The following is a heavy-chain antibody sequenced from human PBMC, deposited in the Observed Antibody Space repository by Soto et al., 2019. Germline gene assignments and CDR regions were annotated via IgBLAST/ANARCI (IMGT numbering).Heavy chain of an antibody. V-gene: IGHV1-69*12. D-gene: IGHD3-22*01. CDR1: GATLNTFINYG. Sequence: QVQLVQSGAEVKKPGSSVKVSCKASGATLNTFINYGITWVRQAPGQGLEWMGGIMPVFGTANYAQKFQGIVTTSAAEATRTAYMELSIPRPEHTAVHYCAMGTATNIVVVMYDAFEIWCQGTMVTVSS. CDR3: AMGTATNIVVVMYDAFEI. CDR2: IMPVFGTA. J-gene: IGHJ3*02.